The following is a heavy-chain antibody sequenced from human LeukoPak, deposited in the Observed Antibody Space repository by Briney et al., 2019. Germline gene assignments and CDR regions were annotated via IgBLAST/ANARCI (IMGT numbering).Heavy chain of an antibody. CDR3: ARGYSGYVWRD. Sequence: SETLSLTCTVSGGSISSSSYYWGWIRQPPGKGLEWIGSIYYSGSTYYNPSLKSRVTISVDTSKNQFSLKLSSVTAADTAVYYCARGYSGYVWRDWGQGTLVTVSS. J-gene: IGHJ4*02. CDR2: IYYSGST. D-gene: IGHD5-12*01. V-gene: IGHV4-39*07. CDR1: GGSISSSSYY.